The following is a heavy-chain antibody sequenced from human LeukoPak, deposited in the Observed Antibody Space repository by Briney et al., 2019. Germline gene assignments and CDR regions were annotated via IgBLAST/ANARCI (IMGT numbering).Heavy chain of an antibody. V-gene: IGHV3-15*01. J-gene: IGHJ4*02. CDR2: IKSKVNAGTT. CDR3: ATGGYYFDY. Sequence: GGSLRLSCAASGFTFTNYAMSWVRQAPGKGLEWVGRIKSKVNAGTTDYAAPVNGRFTISRDDEKNTAYLQMNSLKTEDTAVYYCATGGYYFDYWGQGTLVSVSS. D-gene: IGHD2-15*01. CDR1: GFTFTNYA.